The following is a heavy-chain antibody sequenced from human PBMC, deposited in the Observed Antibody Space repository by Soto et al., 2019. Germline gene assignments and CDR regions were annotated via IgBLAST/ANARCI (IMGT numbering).Heavy chain of an antibody. D-gene: IGHD5-12*01. CDR2: ISSTTNYI. CDR3: ARGAPGRDGYNLDFQH. V-gene: IGHV3-21*04. CDR1: GFTFTRYS. J-gene: IGHJ1*01. Sequence: PGGSLRLSCAASGFTFTRYSMNWVRQAPGKGLEWVSSISSTTNYIYYADSMKGRFTVSRDNAKNSLYLQMNSLRAQDTAVYYCARGAPGRDGYNLDFQHWGQGTLVTVSS.